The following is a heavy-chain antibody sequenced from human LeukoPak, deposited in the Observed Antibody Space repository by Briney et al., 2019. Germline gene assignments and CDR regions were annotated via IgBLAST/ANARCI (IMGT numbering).Heavy chain of an antibody. CDR3: ARSHSSWYGPRFDP. J-gene: IGHJ5*02. CDR1: GFTFSSYA. CDR2: ISYDGSNI. Sequence: GGSLRLSCAASGFTFSSYAMHWVRQAPGKGLXXXXVISYDGSNIYNADFVKGRFTISRDNSKNTLHLQMNSLRAEDTAVYYCARSHSSWYGPRFDPWGQGTLVTVSS. D-gene: IGHD6-13*01. V-gene: IGHV3-30-3*01.